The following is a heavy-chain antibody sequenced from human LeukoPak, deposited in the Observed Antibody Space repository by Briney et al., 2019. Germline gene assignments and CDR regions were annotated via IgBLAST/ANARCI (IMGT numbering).Heavy chain of an antibody. D-gene: IGHD1-1*01. Sequence: GGSLRLSCAASGFTFSTYGMHWVRQAPGKGLEWVAVLSYDGSEKYYADSVKGRFTISRDNSKNTLYLQMNSLRVEDTAVYYCARDPQDGNGEYFQHWGQGTLVTVSS. V-gene: IGHV3-30*03. CDR3: ARDPQDGNGEYFQH. CDR1: GFTFSTYG. J-gene: IGHJ1*01. CDR2: LSYDGSEK.